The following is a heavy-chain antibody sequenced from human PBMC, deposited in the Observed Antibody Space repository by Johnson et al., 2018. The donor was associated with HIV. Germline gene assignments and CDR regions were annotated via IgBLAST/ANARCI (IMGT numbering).Heavy chain of an antibody. CDR3: ARASHSSGWYGRLGDAFDI. V-gene: IGHV3-30*04. CDR2: IWPDGGNN. J-gene: IGHJ3*02. D-gene: IGHD6-19*01. CDR1: GFTFSNYP. Sequence: MQLVESGGGVVQPGRSLRLSCAASGFTFSNYPMHWVRQAPGKGLEWVGCIWPDGGNNFYAESVKGRFTISRDNSKNTLYLQMNSLRAEDTAVYYCARASHSSGWYGRLGDAFDIWGQGTMVTVSS.